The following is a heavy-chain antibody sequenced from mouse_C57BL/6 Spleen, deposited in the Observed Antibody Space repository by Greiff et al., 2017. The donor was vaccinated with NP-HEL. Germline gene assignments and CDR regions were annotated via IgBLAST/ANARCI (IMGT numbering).Heavy chain of an antibody. Sequence: VQLQQSGAELVRPGTSVTLSCKASGYTFTDYEMHWVKQTPVHGLEWIGAIDPETGGTAYNQKFKGKAILTADTSSSTAYMELRSLTSADYAVYYCTRAGDGSFDYWGQGTTLTVSS. CDR2: IDPETGGT. D-gene: IGHD3-3*01. J-gene: IGHJ2*01. V-gene: IGHV1-15*01. CDR1: GYTFTDYE. CDR3: TRAGDGSFDY.